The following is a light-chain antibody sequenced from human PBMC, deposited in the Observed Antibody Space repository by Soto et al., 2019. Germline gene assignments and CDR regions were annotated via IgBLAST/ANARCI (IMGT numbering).Light chain of an antibody. CDR1: QSISSY. CDR3: QKCKVAPFT. Sequence: IQMTQSPSSLSASVGDRVTITCRASQSISSYLNWYQQKPVKAPKLLIYAASTLQSGVPSRFTGSGSGTDFTLTISSLQPEDAAIYYCQKCKVAPFTFGGGTKVDVK. V-gene: IGKV1-27*01. CDR2: AAS. J-gene: IGKJ4*01.